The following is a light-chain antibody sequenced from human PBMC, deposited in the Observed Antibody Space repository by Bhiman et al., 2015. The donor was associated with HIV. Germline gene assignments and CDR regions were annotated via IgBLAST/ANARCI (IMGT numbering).Light chain of an antibody. Sequence: QSALTQPPSASGSPRQSVTISCTGTSSDIGDSDSVSWYQQRPGKAPKLMIYEVIKRPSGVPDRFSGSKSGNTASLTVSGLQAEDEADYYCSSYTISSSLVFGGGTKLTVL. V-gene: IGLV2-8*01. CDR3: SSYTISSSLV. J-gene: IGLJ2*01. CDR2: EVI. CDR1: SSDIGDSDS.